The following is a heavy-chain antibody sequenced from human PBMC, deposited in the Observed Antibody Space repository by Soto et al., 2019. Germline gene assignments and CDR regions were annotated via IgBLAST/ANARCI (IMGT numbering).Heavy chain of an antibody. CDR1: GGTFSSYA. D-gene: IGHD6-6*01. Sequence: SVKVSCKASGGTFSSYAISWVRQAPGQGLEWMGGIIPIFGTANYAQKFQGRVTITADESTSTAYMELSSLRSEDTAVYYCARVPLTYSSSSMEYWLDPWGQGTLVTVSS. CDR2: IIPIFGTA. J-gene: IGHJ5*02. V-gene: IGHV1-69*13. CDR3: ARVPLTYSSSSMEYWLDP.